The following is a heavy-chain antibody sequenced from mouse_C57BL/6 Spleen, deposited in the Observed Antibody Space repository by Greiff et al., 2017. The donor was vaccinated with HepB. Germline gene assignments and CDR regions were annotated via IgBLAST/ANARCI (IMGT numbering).Heavy chain of an antibody. CDR2: IYPRDGST. Sequence: VMLVESGPELVKPGASVKLSCKASGYTFTSYDINWVKQRPGQGLEWIGWIYPRDGSTKYNEKFKGKATLTVDTSSSTAYMELHSLTSEDSAVYFCARWDYGSSPYYAMDYWGQGTSVTVSS. CDR3: ARWDYGSSPYYAMDY. D-gene: IGHD1-1*01. J-gene: IGHJ4*01. CDR1: GYTFTSYD. V-gene: IGHV1-85*01.